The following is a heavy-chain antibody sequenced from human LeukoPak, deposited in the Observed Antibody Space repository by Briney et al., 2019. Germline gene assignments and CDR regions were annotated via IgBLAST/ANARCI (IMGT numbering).Heavy chain of an antibody. V-gene: IGHV1-2*04. Sequence: ASVKVSCKASGYTFTGYYMHWVRQAPGQGLEWMGWVNPNSGGTNYAQKFQGWVTMTRDTSISTAYMKLSRLRSDDTAVYYCARTGDGGDYWGQGTLVTVSS. J-gene: IGHJ4*02. D-gene: IGHD7-27*01. CDR1: GYTFTGYY. CDR3: ARTGDGGDY. CDR2: VNPNSGGT.